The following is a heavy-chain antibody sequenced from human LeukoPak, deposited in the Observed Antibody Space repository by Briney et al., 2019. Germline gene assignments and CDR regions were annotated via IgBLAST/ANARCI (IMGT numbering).Heavy chain of an antibody. CDR3: ARGGHSSCFDP. Sequence: GGSLRLSCAASGFTFSDHSMSWVRQAPGKGLEWVSNIRNNGRNTYYTDSVKGRLTISRDNSKNTLYLEMNSLRAEDTAVYYCARGGHSSCFDPWGQGTLVTISS. CDR1: GFTFSDHS. CDR2: IRNNGRNT. V-gene: IGHV3-23*01. D-gene: IGHD6-13*01. J-gene: IGHJ5*02.